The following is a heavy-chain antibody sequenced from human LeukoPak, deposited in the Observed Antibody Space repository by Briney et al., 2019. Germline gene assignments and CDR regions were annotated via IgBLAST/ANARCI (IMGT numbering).Heavy chain of an antibody. Sequence: GGSLRLSCAASGFTFSNYNINWVRQAPGKGLEWVSRIISNENSTTYADSVKGRFTISRDNAKNTLYLQMNSLRAEDTAVYYCVRGGIASAFDIWGQGTMVTVSS. CDR2: IISNENST. V-gene: IGHV3-74*01. CDR3: VRGGIASAFDI. D-gene: IGHD6-13*01. J-gene: IGHJ3*02. CDR1: GFTFSNYN.